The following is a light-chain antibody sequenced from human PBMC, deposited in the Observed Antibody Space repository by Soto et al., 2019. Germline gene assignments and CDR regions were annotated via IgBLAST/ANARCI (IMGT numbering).Light chain of an antibody. Sequence: ENVLTQSPGTLSLSPGERATLSCRASQTVSSYLTWYQQRPGQAPRLLIYGASKRATGITDRFSGSGSVTDFTLTISRLEPEDFSLYYCQQYGTSPITFGQGTRLEIK. CDR1: QTVSSY. CDR2: GAS. V-gene: IGKV3-20*01. J-gene: IGKJ5*01. CDR3: QQYGTSPIT.